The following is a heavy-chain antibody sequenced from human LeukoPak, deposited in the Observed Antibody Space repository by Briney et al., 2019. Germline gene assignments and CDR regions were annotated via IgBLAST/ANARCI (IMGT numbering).Heavy chain of an antibody. Sequence: ASVKVSCKASGYTFTSYGISWGRQAPGQGLEWMGWITTYNGDTNYAQKLQGRVTMTTDTSTSTAYMQLRSLRSDDTAVYYCARDPLYLGSYYYDSSGYIPFDYWGQGTLVTVSS. J-gene: IGHJ4*02. CDR1: GYTFTSYG. CDR3: ARDPLYLGSYYYDSSGYIPFDY. V-gene: IGHV1-18*01. D-gene: IGHD3-22*01. CDR2: ITTYNGDT.